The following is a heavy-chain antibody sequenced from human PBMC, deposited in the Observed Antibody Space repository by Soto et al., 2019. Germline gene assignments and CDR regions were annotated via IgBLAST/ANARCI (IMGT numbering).Heavy chain of an antibody. CDR3: AKDRALHYDILTGYSSLDY. Sequence: QVHLVESGGGVVQPGGSLRLSCATSGFTFSDYGLHWVRQVPGKGLEWVAVIWYDGGNKYYADSVEGRFTISRENSKNTVYLQMNSVRAEDTAVYFCAKDRALHYDILTGYSSLDYWGQGTLVTVSS. CDR1: GFTFSDYG. J-gene: IGHJ4*02. D-gene: IGHD3-9*01. V-gene: IGHV3-33*06. CDR2: IWYDGGNK.